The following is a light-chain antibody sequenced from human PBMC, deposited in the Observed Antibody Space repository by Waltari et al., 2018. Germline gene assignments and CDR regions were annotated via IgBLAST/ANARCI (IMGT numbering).Light chain of an antibody. CDR1: RTVLYRSDKRNY. J-gene: IGKJ2*01. CDR3: QQYYAAPYT. CDR2: WAS. V-gene: IGKV4-1*01. Sequence: IVVTQSPDSLAVSLGEWVTINCKSSRTVLYRSDKRNYLGWYQQKPGQSPRLLIFWASSRETGVPDRFRGSGSETDFTLTITSLQAEDVAIYYCQQYYAAPYTFGQGTRLEI.